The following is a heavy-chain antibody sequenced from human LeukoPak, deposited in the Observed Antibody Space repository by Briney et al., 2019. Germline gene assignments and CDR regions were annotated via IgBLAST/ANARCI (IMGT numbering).Heavy chain of an antibody. V-gene: IGHV3-30*18. D-gene: IGHD6-13*01. CDR3: AKVRIAAAVNDAFDI. J-gene: IGHJ3*02. CDR2: ISYDGSNK. CDR1: GFTFSSYG. Sequence: GGSLRLSCAASGFTFSSYGMHWVRQAPGKGLEWVAVISYDGSNKYYADSVKGRFTISRDNSKNTLYLQMNSLRAEGTAVYYCAKVRIAAAVNDAFDIWGQGTMVTVSS.